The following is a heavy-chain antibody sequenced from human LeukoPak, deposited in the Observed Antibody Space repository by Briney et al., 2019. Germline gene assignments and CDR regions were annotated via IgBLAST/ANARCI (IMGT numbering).Heavy chain of an antibody. V-gene: IGHV3-43*02. CDR1: GFTFHNYA. CDR2: TSGDGITT. J-gene: IGHJ4*02. D-gene: IGHD5/OR15-5a*01. CDR3: ARDHVYGGADY. Sequence: AGGSLRLSCAASGFTFHNYAIHWVRQAPGEGLEWVSLTSGDGITTYFADPVKGRFTISRDNSKSSLFLQMNSLRTEDTALYYCARDHVYGGADYWGQGTLVTVSS.